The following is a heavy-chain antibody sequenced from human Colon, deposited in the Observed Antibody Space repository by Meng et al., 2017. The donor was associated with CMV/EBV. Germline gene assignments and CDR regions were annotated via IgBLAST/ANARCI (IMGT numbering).Heavy chain of an antibody. Sequence: GESLKISCTASGFTFSSSAMSWVRQVPGRGLEWVSAIGGSDKTTHYADSVKGRFTISRDNSKNTLYLQMNSLRAEDTAVYYCAKAPWESPLGYFDSWGQGTLVTVSS. D-gene: IGHD1-26*01. CDR2: IGGSDKTT. CDR1: GFTFSSSA. CDR3: AKAPWESPLGYFDS. J-gene: IGHJ4*02. V-gene: IGHV3-23*01.